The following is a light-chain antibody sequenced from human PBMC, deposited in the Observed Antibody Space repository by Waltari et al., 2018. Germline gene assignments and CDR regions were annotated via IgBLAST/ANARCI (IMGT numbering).Light chain of an antibody. CDR2: EVN. CDR3: SSYAVSNNLL. Sequence: QSALTQPPSASGSPGQSVTISCTGTSRDVGGYKYVSWYQQHPGKAPRLIIYEVNRRPSGCPVRFPGSKSGNTASLTVSGLQAEDEADYYCSSYAVSNNLLFGGGTKLTVL. J-gene: IGLJ2*01. V-gene: IGLV2-8*01. CDR1: SRDVGGYKY.